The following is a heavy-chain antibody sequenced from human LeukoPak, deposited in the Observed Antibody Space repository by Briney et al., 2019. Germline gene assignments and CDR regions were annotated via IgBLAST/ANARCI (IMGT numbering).Heavy chain of an antibody. Sequence: GGSLRLSCAASGFTVSSNYMSWVHQAPGKGLEWVSVIYSGGSTYYADSVKGRFTISRDNSKNTLYLQMNSLRAEDTAVYYCARDHSTGTGTDPWGQGTLVTVSS. J-gene: IGHJ5*02. CDR1: GFTVSSNY. V-gene: IGHV3-66*01. CDR3: ARDHSTGTGTDP. D-gene: IGHD1-1*01. CDR2: IYSGGST.